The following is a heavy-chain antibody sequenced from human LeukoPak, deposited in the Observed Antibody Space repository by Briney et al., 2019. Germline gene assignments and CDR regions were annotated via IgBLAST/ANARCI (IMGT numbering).Heavy chain of an antibody. Sequence: GGSLRLSCAASGLTFSSYAMHWVRQAPGKGLEWVAVISYDGSNKYYADSVKGRFTISRDNSKNTLYLQMNSLRAEDTAVYYCARDLSGYGYRGFDYWGQETLVTVSS. CDR3: ARDLSGYGYRGFDY. CDR2: ISYDGSNK. CDR1: GLTFSSYA. V-gene: IGHV3-30-3*01. D-gene: IGHD2-2*03. J-gene: IGHJ4*02.